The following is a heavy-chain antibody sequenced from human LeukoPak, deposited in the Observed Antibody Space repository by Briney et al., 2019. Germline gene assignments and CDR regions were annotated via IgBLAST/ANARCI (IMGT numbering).Heavy chain of an antibody. CDR1: GGSISSGSYY. D-gene: IGHD3-10*01. Sequence: SETLSLTCTVSGGSISSGSYYWSWIRQPAGKGLEWIGRIYTSGSTNYNPSLKSRVTISVDTSKNQFSLKLSSVTAADTAVYYCARGGVRYYYGSGSYYNHWGQGTLVTVSS. V-gene: IGHV4-61*02. CDR2: IYTSGST. J-gene: IGHJ5*02. CDR3: ARGGVRYYYGSGSYYNH.